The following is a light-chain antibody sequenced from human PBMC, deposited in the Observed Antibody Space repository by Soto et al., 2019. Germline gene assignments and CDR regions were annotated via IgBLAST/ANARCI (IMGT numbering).Light chain of an antibody. J-gene: IGLJ1*01. Sequence: QSALTQPASVSGSPGQSITIFCTGTSSDVGGYKFVSWYQQHPGKAPKLMIYEVSNRPSGVSSRFSDSKSGNTASLTISGLQAEDEADYYCGSYTGSIYVFGTGTKLTVL. V-gene: IGLV2-14*01. CDR2: EVS. CDR3: GSYTGSIYV. CDR1: SSDVGGYKF.